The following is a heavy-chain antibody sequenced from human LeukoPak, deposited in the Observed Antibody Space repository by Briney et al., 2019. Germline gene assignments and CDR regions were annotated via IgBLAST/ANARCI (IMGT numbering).Heavy chain of an antibody. V-gene: IGHV4-30-2*01. CDR2: IYHSGST. D-gene: IGHD4-17*01. CDR3: ARGNHVDYEGAFDY. CDR1: GGSVSRGSYY. Sequence: SETLSLTCIVYGGSVSRGSYYWNWIRQPPGKGLEWIGYIYHSGSTYYNPSLKSRVTISVDRSKNQFSLKLSSVTAADTAVYYCARGNHVDYEGAFDYWGQGTLVTVSS. J-gene: IGHJ4*02.